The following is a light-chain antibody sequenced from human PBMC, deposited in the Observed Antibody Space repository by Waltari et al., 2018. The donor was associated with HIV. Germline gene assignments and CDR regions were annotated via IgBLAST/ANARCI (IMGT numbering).Light chain of an antibody. Sequence: DIVMTQSPDSLAVSLGARATINCKSSQSLLYDSNNKNYFGWYQQKPGQPPKLLIYWASTREAGVPDRFSGSGSGTDFTLTISSLQAEDVAVYYCQQYYDTPLTFGGGTKVEIK. J-gene: IGKJ4*01. CDR1: QSLLYDSNNKNY. CDR3: QQYYDTPLT. CDR2: WAS. V-gene: IGKV4-1*01.